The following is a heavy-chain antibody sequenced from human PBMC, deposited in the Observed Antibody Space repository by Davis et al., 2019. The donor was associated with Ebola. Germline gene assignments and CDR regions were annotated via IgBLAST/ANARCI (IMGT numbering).Heavy chain of an antibody. CDR1: GYTFTSYG. CDR3: ARDGALWSLYYYGMDV. J-gene: IGHJ6*02. CDR2: ISAYNGNT. D-gene: IGHD3-10*01. Sequence: ASVKVSCKASGYTFTSYGISWVRQAPGQGLEWMGWISAYNGNTNYVQKLQGRVTMTTDTSTSPAYMELRSLRSDDTAVYYCARDGALWSLYYYGMDVWGQGTTVTVSS. V-gene: IGHV1-18*01.